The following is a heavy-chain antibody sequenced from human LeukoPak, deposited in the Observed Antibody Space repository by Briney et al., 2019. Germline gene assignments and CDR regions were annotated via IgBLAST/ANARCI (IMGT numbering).Heavy chain of an antibody. CDR2: IYYSGST. CDR3: ARNYYFHYYMDV. CDR1: GGSISSGDYY. V-gene: IGHV4-30-4*08. J-gene: IGHJ6*03. Sequence: SETLSLTCTVSGGSISSGDYYWSWIRQPPGKGLEWIGYIYYSGSTYYNPSLKSRLTISVATSKNQFSLKLSSVTAADTAVYYCARNYYFHYYMDVWGKGTTVTVSS.